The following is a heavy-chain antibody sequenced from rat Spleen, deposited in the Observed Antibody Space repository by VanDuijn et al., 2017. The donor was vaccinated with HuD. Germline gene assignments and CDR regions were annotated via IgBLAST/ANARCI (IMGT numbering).Heavy chain of an antibody. Sequence: EVQLQESGPGLVKPSQSLSLTCSVTGYSITSSYRWNWIRKFPGNKMEWMGFISNSGSTTYNPSLKSRISITRDTSKNQFFLLLNSVTTEDTATYYCSRYMEGIVSSGWYFDFWGPGTMVTVSS. CDR1: GYSITSSYR. CDR3: SRYMEGIVSSGWYFDF. V-gene: IGHV3-4*01. J-gene: IGHJ1*01. CDR2: ISNSGST. D-gene: IGHD1-11*01.